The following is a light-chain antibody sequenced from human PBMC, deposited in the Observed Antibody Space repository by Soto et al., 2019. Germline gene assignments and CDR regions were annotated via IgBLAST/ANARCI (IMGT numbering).Light chain of an antibody. CDR2: DVS. CDR1: SSDVGGYNY. J-gene: IGLJ3*02. V-gene: IGLV2-14*01. CDR3: SSYTSSSLWV. Sequence: QSALTQPASVSGSPGQSITISCTGTSSDVGGYNYVSWYQQHPGKAPKLMIYDVSNRPSGVSNRLSGSKSGNTASLTISGLQAEDEADYYCSSYTSSSLWVFGGGTKVTVL.